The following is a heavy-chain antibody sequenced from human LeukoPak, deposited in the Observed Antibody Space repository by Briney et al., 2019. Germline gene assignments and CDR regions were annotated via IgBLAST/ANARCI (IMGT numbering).Heavy chain of an antibody. D-gene: IGHD6-19*01. Sequence: SETLSLTCTVSGGAISSSSYYWGWIRQPPGKGLEWIGSIYYSGSTYYNPSLKSRVTISVDTSKNQFSLKLSSVTAADTAVYYCARHKISVAGTRDFDYWGQGTLVTVSS. J-gene: IGHJ4*02. V-gene: IGHV4-39*01. CDR3: ARHKISVAGTRDFDY. CDR1: GGAISSSSYY. CDR2: IYYSGST.